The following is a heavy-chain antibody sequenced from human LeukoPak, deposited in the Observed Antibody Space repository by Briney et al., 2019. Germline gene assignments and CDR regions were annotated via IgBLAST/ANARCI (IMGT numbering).Heavy chain of an antibody. CDR3: ARVAGVAAYFDY. V-gene: IGHV3-48*03. CDR1: GFTFSSYE. CDR2: IGSSGSTI. Sequence: GGSLRLSCAASGFTFSSYEMNWVRQAPGKGLEWVSYIGSSGSTIYYADSVKGRFTISRDNAKNSLYLQMNSLRAEDTAVYYCARVAGVAAYFDYWGQGTLVTVSS. J-gene: IGHJ4*02. D-gene: IGHD2-15*01.